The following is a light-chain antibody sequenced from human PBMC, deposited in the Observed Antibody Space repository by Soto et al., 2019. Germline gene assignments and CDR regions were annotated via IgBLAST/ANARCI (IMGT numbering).Light chain of an antibody. CDR1: QTIRSNY. V-gene: IGKV3-20*01. CDR2: GAS. J-gene: IGKJ1*01. Sequence: ETVLTQSPGTLSLSPGERATLSCRASQTIRSNYLAWYRQTPGQAPRLLIYGASNRATGIADRFSGSGSGTYFTLIISRLEPEDFALYYCQQYGSSPWTFVQGTKVEIK. CDR3: QQYGSSPWT.